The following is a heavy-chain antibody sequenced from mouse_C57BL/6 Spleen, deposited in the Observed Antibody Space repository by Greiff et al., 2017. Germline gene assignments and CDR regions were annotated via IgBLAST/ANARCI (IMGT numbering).Heavy chain of an antibody. CDR3: ARDSSGYGLFDY. Sequence: QVQLQQSGPELVKPGASVKISCKASGYAFSSSWMNWVRQRPGKGLEWIGRIYPGDGDTNYNGKFKGKATLTADRSSSTAYLQLNSLTSADSAVYFCARDSSGYGLFDYWGQGTTLTVSS. D-gene: IGHD3-2*02. CDR1: GYAFSSSW. J-gene: IGHJ2*01. V-gene: IGHV1-82*01. CDR2: IYPGDGDT.